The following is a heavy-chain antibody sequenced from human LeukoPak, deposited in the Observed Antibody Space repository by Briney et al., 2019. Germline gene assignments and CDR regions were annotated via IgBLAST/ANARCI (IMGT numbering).Heavy chain of an antibody. J-gene: IGHJ4*02. CDR3: AQGGLLSY. V-gene: IGHV4-34*08. CDR1: GFTFTKYL. D-gene: IGHD1-26*01. Sequence: PGGSLRLSCVVSGFTFTKYLMCWVRQPPGKGLEWIGEINHSGSTNYNPSLKSRVTISVDTSKNQFSLKLSSVTAADTAVYYCAQGGLLSYWGQGTLVTVSS. CDR2: INHSGST.